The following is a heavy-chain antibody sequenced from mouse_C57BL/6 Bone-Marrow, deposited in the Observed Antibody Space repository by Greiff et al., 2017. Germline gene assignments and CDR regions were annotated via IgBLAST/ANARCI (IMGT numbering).Heavy chain of an antibody. J-gene: IGHJ4*01. D-gene: IGHD1-1*01. CDR1: GFSLTSYG. CDR2: IWSGGST. CDR3: ARKERITTVVGAMDY. V-gene: IGHV2-2*01. Sequence: VMLVESGPGLVQPSQSLSITCTVSGFSLTSYGVHWVRQSPGKGLEWLGVIWSGGSTDYNAAFISRLSISKDNSKSQVFFKMNSLQADDTAIYYCARKERITTVVGAMDYWGQGTSVTVSS.